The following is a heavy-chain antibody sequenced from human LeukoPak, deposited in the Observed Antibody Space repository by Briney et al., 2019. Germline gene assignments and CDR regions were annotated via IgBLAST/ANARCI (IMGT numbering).Heavy chain of an antibody. Sequence: ASVKVSCKASGYTFTGYFLHWVRRAPGQGFEWRGWINPNSGGTYYTQRLHGRVTMTRDTYISTAYIELSSLRSDDTAVYYCARAQSLTAPAGTFANSWGQGTLVTVSS. CDR3: ARAQSLTAPAGTFANS. D-gene: IGHD6-13*01. CDR1: GYTFTGYF. V-gene: IGHV1-2*02. J-gene: IGHJ4*02. CDR2: INPNSGGT.